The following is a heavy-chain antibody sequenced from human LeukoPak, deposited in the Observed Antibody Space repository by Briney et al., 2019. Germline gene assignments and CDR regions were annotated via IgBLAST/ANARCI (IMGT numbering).Heavy chain of an antibody. D-gene: IGHD2-15*01. J-gene: IGHJ4*02. V-gene: IGHV4-39*07. CDR1: GGPISSSSYY. CDR3: ARGPPGYCSGGSCYWDY. CDR2: IYYSGST. Sequence: PSETLSLTCTVSGGPISSSSYYWGWIRQPPGKGLEWIGSIYYSGSTYYNPSLKSRVTISVDTSKNQLSLKLSSVTAADTAVYYCARGPPGYCSGGSCYWDYWGQGTLVTVSS.